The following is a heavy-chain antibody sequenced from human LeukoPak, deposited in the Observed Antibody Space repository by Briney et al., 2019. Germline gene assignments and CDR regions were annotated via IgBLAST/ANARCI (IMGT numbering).Heavy chain of an antibody. CDR3: ARVPPGYSSGPIDY. D-gene: IGHD6-19*01. CDR1: GGSISSYY. V-gene: IGHV4-4*07. Sequence: PSETLSLTCTVSGGSISSYYWSWIRQPAGKGLEWIGRIYTSGSTNYNPSLKSRVTMSVDTSKNQFSLKLSSVTAADTTVYYCARVPPGYSSGPIDYWGQGTLVTVSS. J-gene: IGHJ4*02. CDR2: IYTSGST.